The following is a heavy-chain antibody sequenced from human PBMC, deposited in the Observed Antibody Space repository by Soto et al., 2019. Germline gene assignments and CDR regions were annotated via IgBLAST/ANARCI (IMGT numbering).Heavy chain of an antibody. J-gene: IGHJ5*02. CDR3: ARAAVARGFDP. V-gene: IGHV4-34*01. Sequence: QVQLQQWGAGLLKPSETLSLTCAVYGGSFSGYYWSWIRQPPGKGLEWIGEINHSGSTNYNPSLKSRVTISVDTSKNQFSLKLSSVTAADTAVYYCARAAVARGFDPWGQGTLVTVSS. CDR2: INHSGST. CDR1: GGSFSGYY. D-gene: IGHD2-15*01.